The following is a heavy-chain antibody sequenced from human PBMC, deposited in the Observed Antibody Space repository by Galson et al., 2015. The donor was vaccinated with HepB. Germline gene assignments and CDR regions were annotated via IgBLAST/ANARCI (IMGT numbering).Heavy chain of an antibody. D-gene: IGHD5-12*01. CDR3: AGRWLPEEDYYYGMDV. CDR1: GYTFTSYA. Sequence: SVKVSCKASGYTFTSYAMHWVRQAPGQRLEWMGWINAGNGNTKYSQKFQGRVTITRDTSASTAYMELSSLRSEDTAVYYCAGRWLPEEDYYYGMDVWGQGTTVTVSS. CDR2: INAGNGNT. V-gene: IGHV1-3*01. J-gene: IGHJ6*02.